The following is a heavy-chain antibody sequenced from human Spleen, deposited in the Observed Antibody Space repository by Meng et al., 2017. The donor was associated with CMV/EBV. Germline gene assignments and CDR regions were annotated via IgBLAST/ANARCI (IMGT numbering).Heavy chain of an antibody. CDR3: TRASLFGVVVMDYYFDY. CDR1: VVSLYNFF. V-gene: IGHV4-34*01. CDR2: ISHLGDT. D-gene: IGHD3-3*01. J-gene: IGHJ4*02. Sequence: VVSLYNFFSTRIRQPPGEGLEWVGEISHLGDTHYNPSLKSRVTISLDTSKNQFSLKMTSVTAADTAVYYCTRASLFGVVVMDYYFDYWGQGTLVTVSS.